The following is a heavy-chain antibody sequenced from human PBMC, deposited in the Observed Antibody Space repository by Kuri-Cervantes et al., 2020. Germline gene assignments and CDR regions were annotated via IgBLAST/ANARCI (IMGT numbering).Heavy chain of an antibody. J-gene: IGHJ4*02. CDR2: IIPMFDTP. Sequence: SVKVSCKASGGTFISYAVSWVRQAPGQGLEWMGGIIPMFDTPSYAQKFQGRVTITTDQSTSTAYMELSSLTSEDTAVYYCASVSGYSSGWYFDYWGQGTLVTVSS. V-gene: IGHV1-69*05. CDR1: GGTFISYA. D-gene: IGHD6-19*01. CDR3: ASVSGYSSGWYFDY.